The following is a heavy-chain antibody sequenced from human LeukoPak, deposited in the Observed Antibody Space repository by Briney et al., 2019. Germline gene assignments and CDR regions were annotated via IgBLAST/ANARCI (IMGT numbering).Heavy chain of an antibody. J-gene: IGHJ4*02. CDR1: GFTFSGYW. Sequence: GSLRLSCAASGFTFSGYWMSWVRQAPGKGLEWVANIKQDGSEKYYVDSVKGRFTISRDNAKNSLYLQMNSLRAEDTAVYYCARERAYDYIWGSYRYTGYFDYWGQGTLVTVSS. CDR2: IKQDGSEK. V-gene: IGHV3-7*01. D-gene: IGHD3-16*02. CDR3: ARERAYDYIWGSYRYTGYFDY.